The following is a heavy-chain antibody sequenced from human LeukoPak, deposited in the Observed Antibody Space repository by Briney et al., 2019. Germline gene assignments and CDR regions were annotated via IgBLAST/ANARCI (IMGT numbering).Heavy chain of an antibody. Sequence: GASAKVSCKASGYTFSGYYMHWVRQAPGQGLEWMGWIYPNSGDTNYAQNFQGRVTMTRDTSISTVYMELTRLTSDDTAVYYCARGSVTGGWYLNLGYWGQGTLVTVSS. CDR2: IYPNSGDT. J-gene: IGHJ4*02. V-gene: IGHV1-2*02. CDR1: GYTFSGYY. CDR3: ARGSVTGGWYLNLGY. D-gene: IGHD6-19*01.